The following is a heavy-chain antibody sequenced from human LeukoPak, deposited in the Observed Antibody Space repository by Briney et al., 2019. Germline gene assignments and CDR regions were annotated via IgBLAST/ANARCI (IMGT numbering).Heavy chain of an antibody. D-gene: IGHD5-12*01. V-gene: IGHV4-34*01. J-gene: IGHJ4*02. Sequence: SETLSLTCAVYGGSFSGYYWSWIRQPPGKGLEWIGEINHSGSTNYNPPLKSRVTISVDTSKNQFSLKLSSVTAADTAVYYCARAVFGWLRILYYFDYWGQGTLVTVSS. CDR3: ARAVFGWLRILYYFDY. CDR2: INHSGST. CDR1: GGSFSGYY.